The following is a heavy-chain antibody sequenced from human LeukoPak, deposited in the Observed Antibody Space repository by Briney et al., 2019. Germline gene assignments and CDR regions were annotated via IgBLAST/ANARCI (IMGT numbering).Heavy chain of an antibody. D-gene: IGHD6-19*01. CDR3: ASIFGYSSGQDAFDI. J-gene: IGHJ3*02. V-gene: IGHV3-48*04. CDR2: ISSSSSTI. Sequence: GGSLRLSCAASGFTFSSYSMNWVRQAPEKGLEWVSYISSSSSTIYYADSVKGRFTISRDNAKNSLYLQMNSLRAEDTAVYYCASIFGYSSGQDAFDIWGQGTMVTVSS. CDR1: GFTFSSYS.